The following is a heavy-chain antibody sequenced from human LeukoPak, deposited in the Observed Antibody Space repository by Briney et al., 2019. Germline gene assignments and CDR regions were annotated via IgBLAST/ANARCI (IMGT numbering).Heavy chain of an antibody. V-gene: IGHV4-34*01. Sequence: SEALSLTCAVYGGSFSGYYWSWFRQPPGKGLEWIGEINHSGSTNYNPSLKSRVTISVDTSKNQFSLKLSSVTAADTAVYYCARWSNYSTNYFDYWGQGTLVTVSS. D-gene: IGHD4-11*01. CDR3: ARWSNYSTNYFDY. CDR1: GGSFSGYY. CDR2: INHSGST. J-gene: IGHJ4*02.